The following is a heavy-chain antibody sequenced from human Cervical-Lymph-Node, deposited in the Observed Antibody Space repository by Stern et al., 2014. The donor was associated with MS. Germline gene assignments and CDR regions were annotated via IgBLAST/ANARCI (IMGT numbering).Heavy chain of an antibody. CDR1: GFTFSSYS. D-gene: IGHD2-15*01. Sequence: VQLVESGGGVVQPGRSLRLFCAASGFTFSSYSMHWVRQAPGKGLEWVALIWYDGINKNYADSVKGRFTISRDNSKNTLYLQMNSLRAEDTAVYYCARRYCSAGSCAFDYWGQGTLVTVSS. J-gene: IGHJ4*02. CDR3: ARRYCSAGSCAFDY. V-gene: IGHV3-33*01. CDR2: IWYDGINK.